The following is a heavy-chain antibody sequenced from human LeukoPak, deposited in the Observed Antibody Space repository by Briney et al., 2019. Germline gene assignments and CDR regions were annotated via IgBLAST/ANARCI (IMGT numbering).Heavy chain of an antibody. J-gene: IGHJ6*02. Sequence: GGSLRLSCAASGFTFSSYAMSWVRQAPGKGLEWVSAISGSGGSTYYADSVKGRFTISRDNSKNTLYLQMNSLRAEDTAVYYCAKDVEMATIDYYYYGMGVWGQGTTVTVSS. V-gene: IGHV3-23*01. CDR1: GFTFSSYA. CDR3: AKDVEMATIDYYYYGMGV. CDR2: ISGSGGST. D-gene: IGHD5-24*01.